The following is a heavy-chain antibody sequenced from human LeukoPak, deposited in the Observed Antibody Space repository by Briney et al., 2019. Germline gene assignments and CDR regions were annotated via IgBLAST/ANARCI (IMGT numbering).Heavy chain of an antibody. CDR2: IIPIFGTA. CDR1: GGTFSSYA. Sequence: SVKLSCKASGGTFSSYAISWVRQAPGQGLEWMGGIIPIFGTANYAQKFQGRVTITTDESTSTAYMELSSLRSEDTAVYYCATVFIGEEAYYHYYYMDVWGKGTTVTVSS. D-gene: IGHD3-10*01. J-gene: IGHJ6*03. V-gene: IGHV1-69*05. CDR3: ATVFIGEEAYYHYYYMDV.